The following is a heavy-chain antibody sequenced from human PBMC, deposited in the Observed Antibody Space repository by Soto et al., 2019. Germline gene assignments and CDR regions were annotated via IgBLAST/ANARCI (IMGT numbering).Heavy chain of an antibody. CDR3: ARGGSNDWQVAFDI. CDR2: INHSGST. CDR1: GGSFSTND. J-gene: IGHJ3*02. D-gene: IGHD3-9*01. V-gene: IGHV4-34*01. Sequence: SETLSLTCVVAGGSFSTNDYNRIRQSPGKGLEWIGEINHSGSTNYSPSLKSRVTMSLDTSKNQFSLKLTSVTAADTAVYYCARGGSNDWQVAFDIWGQGTMVTVSS.